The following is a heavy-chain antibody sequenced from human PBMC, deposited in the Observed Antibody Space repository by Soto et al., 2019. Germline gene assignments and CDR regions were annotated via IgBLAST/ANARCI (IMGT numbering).Heavy chain of an antibody. V-gene: IGHV3-9*01. Sequence: QTGGSLRLSCAASGFTFDDYAMHWVRQAPGKGLEWVSGISWNSGSIGYADSVEGRFTISRDNAKNSLYLQMNSLRAEDTALYYCAKDRGYSSSWSYFDYWGQGTLVTVSS. D-gene: IGHD6-6*01. CDR1: GFTFDDYA. CDR2: ISWNSGSI. CDR3: AKDRGYSSSWSYFDY. J-gene: IGHJ4*02.